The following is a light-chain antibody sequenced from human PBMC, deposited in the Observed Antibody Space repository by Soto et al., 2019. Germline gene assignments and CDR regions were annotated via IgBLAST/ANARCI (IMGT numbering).Light chain of an antibody. Sequence: QSALTQPRSVSGSPGQSVTISCTGTSSDVGAYNYVSWFQQHPGKAPTLIISEVSNRPSGVSNRFSGSKSGNAASLTISGLQAEDEADYFCFSFTTDWTHVFGTGTKVTVL. CDR1: SSDVGAYNY. CDR3: FSFTTDWTHV. CDR2: EVS. V-gene: IGLV2-14*01. J-gene: IGLJ1*01.